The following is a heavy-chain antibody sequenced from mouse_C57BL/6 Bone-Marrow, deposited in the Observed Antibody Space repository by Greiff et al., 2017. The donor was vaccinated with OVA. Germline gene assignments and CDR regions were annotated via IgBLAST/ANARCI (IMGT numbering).Heavy chain of an antibody. CDR2: ISDGGSYT. CDR1: GFTFSSYA. D-gene: IGHD1-2*01. CDR3: ARYDYYGYYFDY. V-gene: IGHV5-4*03. Sequence: EVKLMESGGGLVKPGGSLKLSCAASGFTFSSYAMSWVRQTPEKRLEWVATISDGGSYTYYPDNVKGRFTISRDNAKNNLYLQMSHLKSDDTAMYYCARYDYYGYYFDYWGQGTTLTVSS. J-gene: IGHJ2*01.